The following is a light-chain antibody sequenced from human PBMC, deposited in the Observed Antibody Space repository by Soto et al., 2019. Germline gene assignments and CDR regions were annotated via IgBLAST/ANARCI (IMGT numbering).Light chain of an antibody. CDR2: EVS. V-gene: IGLV2-14*01. CDR3: CSCTSSSTWV. J-gene: IGLJ3*02. Sequence: QSALTQPASVSGSPGQSIAISCTGTSSDVGAYDCVSWYRHHPGKAPKLVIYEVSNRPSGVSNRFSGSKSGNTASLTISGLQAEDEADYSCCSCTSSSTWVFGGGTKVTVL. CDR1: SSDVGAYDC.